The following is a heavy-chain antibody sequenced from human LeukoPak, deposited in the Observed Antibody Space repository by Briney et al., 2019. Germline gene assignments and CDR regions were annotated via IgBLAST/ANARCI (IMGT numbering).Heavy chain of an antibody. J-gene: IGHJ3*02. CDR1: GGSISSYY. CDR3: ASLSGDSNAFDI. V-gene: IGHV4-59*01. D-gene: IGHD2-15*01. CDR2: IYYSGST. Sequence: SETLSLTCTVSGGSISSYYWSWIRQPPGKGLEWIGYIYYSGSTNYNPSLKSRVTISVDTSKNQFSLKLSSVTAADTAVYYCASLSGDSNAFDIWGQGTMVTVSS.